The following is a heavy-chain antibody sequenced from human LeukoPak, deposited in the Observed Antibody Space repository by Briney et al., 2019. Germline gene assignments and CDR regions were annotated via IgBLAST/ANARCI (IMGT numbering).Heavy chain of an antibody. V-gene: IGHV3-48*03. CDR2: ISSSGTII. Sequence: PGGSLRLSCTASGFTFSSYEMNWVRQAPGKGLEWVSHISSSGTIIYYADSVKGRFTISRDNAKNSLYLQMNSLRAEDTAVYYCARVLGVGYGATNLAYWGQGTLVTVSS. D-gene: IGHD1-26*01. J-gene: IGHJ4*02. CDR1: GFTFSSYE. CDR3: ARVLGVGYGATNLAY.